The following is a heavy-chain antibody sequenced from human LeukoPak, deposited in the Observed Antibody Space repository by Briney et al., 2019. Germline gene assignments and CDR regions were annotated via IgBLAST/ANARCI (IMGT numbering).Heavy chain of an antibody. V-gene: IGHV4-39*07. CDR1: GGSISSSTYY. CDR2: IYYSGRT. D-gene: IGHD3-22*01. Sequence: SETLSLTCTVSGGSISSSTYYWAWIRQPPGKGLEWIGSIYYSGRTYYKPSPKSRVTISVDTSKNQFSLKLSSVTAADTAVYFCARGPYSYDSSGAFDIWGQGTMVTVSS. CDR3: ARGPYSYDSSGAFDI. J-gene: IGHJ3*02.